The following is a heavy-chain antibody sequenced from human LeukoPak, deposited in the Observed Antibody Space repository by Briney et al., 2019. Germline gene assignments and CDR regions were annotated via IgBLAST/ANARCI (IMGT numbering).Heavy chain of an antibody. J-gene: IGHJ4*02. Sequence: PGGSLRLSCAASGSTFSHFGFHWVRQAPGKGLEWVAVIWSDGTNKYYGDSVKGRFIIQRDDSQKTVYLQMNRLRAEDTAIYYCAKDAQRGFDYSNSLEYWGQGSLVTVSS. CDR1: GSTFSHFG. D-gene: IGHD4-11*01. CDR2: IWSDGTNK. CDR3: AKDAQRGFDYSNSLEY. V-gene: IGHV3-33*06.